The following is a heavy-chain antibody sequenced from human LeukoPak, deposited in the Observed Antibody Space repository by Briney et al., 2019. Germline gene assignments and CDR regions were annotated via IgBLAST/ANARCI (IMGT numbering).Heavy chain of an antibody. V-gene: IGHV3-48*01. CDR3: ARDPSLAAAGTHNYYYYGMDV. CDR2: ISSSSGNA. J-gene: IGHJ6*02. Sequence: GGSLRLSCAGTGFTFSSYSMNWVRQAPGKGLEWVSYISSSSGNAYYADSVKGRFTISRDNSKNTLYLQMNSLRAEDTAVYYCARDPSLAAAGTHNYYYYGMDVWGQGTTVTVSS. CDR1: GFTFSSYS. D-gene: IGHD6-13*01.